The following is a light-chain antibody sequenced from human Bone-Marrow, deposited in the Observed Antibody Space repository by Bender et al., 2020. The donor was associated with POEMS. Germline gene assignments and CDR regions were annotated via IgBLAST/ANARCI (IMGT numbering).Light chain of an antibody. V-gene: IGLV1-44*01. J-gene: IGLJ2*01. CDR3: CSYAGSYTLV. CDR1: NSNIGSNY. CDR2: SNY. Sequence: QSVLTQPPSASGTPGQRVAISCSGSNSNIGSNYVHWYQHLPGTAPRLVVYSNYQRPSGVPARFSGSKSGTSASLAISDIQSEDEGDYYCCSYAGSYTLVFGGGTKLTVL.